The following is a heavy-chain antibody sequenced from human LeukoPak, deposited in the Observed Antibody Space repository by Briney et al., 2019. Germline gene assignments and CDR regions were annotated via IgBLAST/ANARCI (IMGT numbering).Heavy chain of an antibody. CDR3: ARVGTMVRGKVRYYYMDV. CDR1: GFTFSNFG. V-gene: IGHV3-64*01. CDR2: INSNGGST. Sequence: GGSLRLSCAASGFTFSNFGMHWVRQAPGKGLEYVSTINSNGGSTYYANSVKGRFTISRDNSKYTLYLQMGSLRAEDMAVYYCARVGTMVRGKVRYYYMDVWGKGTTVTISS. D-gene: IGHD3-10*01. J-gene: IGHJ6*03.